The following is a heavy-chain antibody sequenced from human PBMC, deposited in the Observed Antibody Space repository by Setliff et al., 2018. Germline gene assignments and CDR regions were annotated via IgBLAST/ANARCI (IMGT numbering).Heavy chain of an antibody. Sequence: PSETLSLTCTVSGYSISSGYYWGWIRQPPGKGLEWIGCIYYSGSTYYNPSLKSRVTISLDTSKNQFSLKLTSVTAADTAVYYCASGLNWLSSTEFDYWGQGTRVTVSS. CDR1: GYSISSGYY. V-gene: IGHV4-38-2*02. D-gene: IGHD1-20*01. CDR2: IYYSGST. CDR3: ASGLNWLSSTEFDY. J-gene: IGHJ4*02.